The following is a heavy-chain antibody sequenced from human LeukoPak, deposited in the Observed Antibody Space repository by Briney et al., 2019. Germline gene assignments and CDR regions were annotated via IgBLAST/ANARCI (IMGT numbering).Heavy chain of an antibody. V-gene: IGHV4-34*01. J-gene: IGHJ4*02. D-gene: IGHD1-26*01. CDR2: INHSGST. Sequence: SETLSLTCAVYGGSFSGYYWSWIRQPPGKGLEWIGEINHSGSTNYNPSLKSRVTISVDTSKNQFSLKLSSVTAADTAVYYCARLSWKELGATTFDYWGQGTLVTVSS. CDR1: GGSFSGYY. CDR3: ARLSWKELGATTFDY.